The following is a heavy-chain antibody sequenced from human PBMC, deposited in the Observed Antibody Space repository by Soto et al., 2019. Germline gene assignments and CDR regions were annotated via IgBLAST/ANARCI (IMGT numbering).Heavy chain of an antibody. CDR2: INPNSGGT. V-gene: IGHV1-2*02. J-gene: IGHJ6*02. D-gene: IGHD3-10*01. Sequence: ASVKVSCKASGYTFTGYYMHWVRQAPGQGLEWMGWINPNSGGTNYAQKFQGRVTMTRDTSISTAYMELSRLRSDDTAVYYCAGVLWFGEFVYYGMDVWGQGTTVTVSS. CDR1: GYTFTGYY. CDR3: AGVLWFGEFVYYGMDV.